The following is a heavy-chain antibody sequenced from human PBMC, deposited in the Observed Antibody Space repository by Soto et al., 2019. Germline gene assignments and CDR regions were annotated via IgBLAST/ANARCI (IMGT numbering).Heavy chain of an antibody. CDR2: ISYDGSNK. D-gene: IGHD6-19*01. CDR1: GFTFSSYA. CDR3: ARCDGYSSGRYGY. J-gene: IGHJ4*02. V-gene: IGHV3-30-3*01. Sequence: QVQLVESGGGVVQPGRSLRLSCAASGFTFSSYAMHWVRQAPGKGLVWVAVISYDGSNKYYADSVKGRFTISRDNSKNTLYLQMNSLSAEDTAVYYCARCDGYSSGRYGYWGQGTLVTVSS.